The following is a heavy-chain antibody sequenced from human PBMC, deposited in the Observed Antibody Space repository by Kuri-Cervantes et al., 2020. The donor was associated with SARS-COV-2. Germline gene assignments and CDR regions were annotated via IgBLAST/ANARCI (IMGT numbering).Heavy chain of an antibody. CDR2: ISSSSSTI. D-gene: IGHD2-2*01. J-gene: IGHJ4*02. CDR3: ARSQDIVVVPAAPFDY. V-gene: IGHV3-48*02. Sequence: ESLRISCVASGFTFSSYAMSWVRQAPGKGLEWVSYISSSSSTIYYADSVKGRFTISRDNAKNSLYLQMNSLRDEDTAVYYCARSQDIVVVPAAPFDYWGQGTLVTVSS. CDR1: GFTFSSYA.